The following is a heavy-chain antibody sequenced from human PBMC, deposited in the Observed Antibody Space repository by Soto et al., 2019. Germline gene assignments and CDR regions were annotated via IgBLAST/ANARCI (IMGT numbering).Heavy chain of an antibody. CDR3: ARLQRGLRRSYHFDY. Sequence: ASVKVSCKASGYTFTSYGISWVRQAPGQGLEWMGWISAYNGNTNYAQKLQGRVTMTTDTSTSTAYMELRSLRSDDTAVYYCARLQRGLRRSYHFDYWGQGTLVTVSS. J-gene: IGHJ4*02. CDR2: ISAYNGNT. V-gene: IGHV1-18*01. CDR1: GYTFTSYG. D-gene: IGHD1-26*01.